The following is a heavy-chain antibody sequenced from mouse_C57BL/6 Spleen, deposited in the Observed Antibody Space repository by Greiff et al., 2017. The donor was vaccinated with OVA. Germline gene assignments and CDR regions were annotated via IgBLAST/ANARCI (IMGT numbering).Heavy chain of an antibody. Sequence: EVHLVESGGGLVQPGGSLSLSCVASGFTFTDYYMSWVRQPPGKALEWLGFIRNKANGYTTEYSASVKGRFTISRDNSQSILYLQMNDLRAKNRATYYCARYQAYYAVDYWGQGTSVTVSS. CDR1: GFTFTDYY. J-gene: IGHJ4*01. V-gene: IGHV7-3*01. CDR2: IRNKANGYTT. CDR3: ARYQAYYAVDY. D-gene: IGHD3-2*02.